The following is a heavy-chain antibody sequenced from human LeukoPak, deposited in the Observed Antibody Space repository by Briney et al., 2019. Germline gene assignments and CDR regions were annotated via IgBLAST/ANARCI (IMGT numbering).Heavy chain of an antibody. V-gene: IGHV4-30-2*01. Sequence: TLSLTCTVSXGSISSYYWSWIRQPPGKGLEWIGYIYHSGSTYYNPSLKSRVTISVDRSKNQFSLKLSSVTAADTAVYYCARAKRGYVDYWGQGTLVTVSS. CDR2: IYHSGST. CDR3: ARAKRGYVDY. J-gene: IGHJ4*02. CDR1: XGSISSYY.